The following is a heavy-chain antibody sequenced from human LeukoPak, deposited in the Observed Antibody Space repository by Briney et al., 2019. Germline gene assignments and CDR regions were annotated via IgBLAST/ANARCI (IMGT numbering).Heavy chain of an antibody. V-gene: IGHV4-39*01. CDR1: GGSISSSSYY. Sequence: SETLSLTCTVSGGSISSSSYYWGWIRQPPGKGLEWIGSIYYSGSTYYNPSLKSRVTISVDTSKNQFSLKLSSVTAAVTAVYYCARRGGAPYPFDYWGQGTLVTVSS. J-gene: IGHJ4*02. D-gene: IGHD3-16*01. CDR2: IYYSGST. CDR3: ARRGGAPYPFDY.